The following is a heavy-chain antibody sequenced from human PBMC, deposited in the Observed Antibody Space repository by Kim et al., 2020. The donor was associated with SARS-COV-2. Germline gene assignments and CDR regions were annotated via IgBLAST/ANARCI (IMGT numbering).Heavy chain of an antibody. V-gene: IGHV4-61*02. CDR3: AREGVQLWLGDWFDP. CDR2: IYTSGST. J-gene: IGHJ5*02. D-gene: IGHD5-18*01. CDR1: GGSISSGSYY. Sequence: SETLSLTCTVSGGSISSGSYYWSWIRQPAGKGLEWIGRIYTSGSTNYNPSLKSRVTISVDTSKNQFSLKLSSVTAADTAVYYCAREGVQLWLGDWFDPWGQGTLVTVSS.